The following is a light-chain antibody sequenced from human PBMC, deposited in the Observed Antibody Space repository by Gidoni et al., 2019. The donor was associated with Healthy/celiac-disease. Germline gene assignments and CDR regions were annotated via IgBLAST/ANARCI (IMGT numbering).Light chain of an antibody. V-gene: IGKV3-15*01. CDR1: QSVSSN. CDR2: GAS. Sequence: EIVMTQSPATLSVSPGERATLSCRASQSVSSNLAWNQQKPGQAPRLLIYGASTRATGIPARFSGSGSGTELTLTISSLQSEDCAVYYCQQYNNWPQRTFGQGTKVEIK. J-gene: IGKJ1*01. CDR3: QQYNNWPQRT.